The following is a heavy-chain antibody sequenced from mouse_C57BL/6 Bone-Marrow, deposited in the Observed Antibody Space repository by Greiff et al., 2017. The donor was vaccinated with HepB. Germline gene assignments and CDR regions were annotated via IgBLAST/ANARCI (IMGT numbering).Heavy chain of an antibody. D-gene: IGHD2-12*01. CDR1: GFTFSSYG. J-gene: IGHJ1*03. V-gene: IGHV5-6*01. CDR3: ARPLTRWYFDV. CDR2: IGSGGSYT. Sequence: EVQRVESGGDLVKPGGSLKLSCAASGFTFSSYGMSWVRQTPDKRLEWVATIGSGGSYTYYPDSVKGRFTISRDNAKNTLYLQMSSLKSEDTAMYYCARPLTRWYFDVWGTGTTVTVSS.